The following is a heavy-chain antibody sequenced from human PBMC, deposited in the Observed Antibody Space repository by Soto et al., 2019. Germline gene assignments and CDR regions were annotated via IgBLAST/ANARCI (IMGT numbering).Heavy chain of an antibody. CDR2: ISSSSTI. D-gene: IGHD3-3*01. CDR3: ARVIWSGHLTSDL. V-gene: IGHV3-48*02. Sequence: EVQVVESGGGLVQPGGSLRLSCAASGFTFSSNSMNWVRQAPGKGLEWISYISSSSTIYADPVKGRFTISRDNAKNSLYLQMNSLRDEDTAVYYCARVIWSGHLTSDLWGQGTLVTVSS. CDR1: GFTFSSNS. J-gene: IGHJ5*02.